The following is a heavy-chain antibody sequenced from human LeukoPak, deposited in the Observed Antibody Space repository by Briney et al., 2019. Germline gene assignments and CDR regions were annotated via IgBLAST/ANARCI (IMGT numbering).Heavy chain of an antibody. CDR3: ARGRGPGYYDSSGYYRD. D-gene: IGHD3-22*01. CDR1: GFTFSSYA. CDR2: ISYDGSNK. V-gene: IGHV3-30*04. J-gene: IGHJ4*02. Sequence: GGSLRLSCAASGFTFSSYAMHWVRQAPGKGLEWVAVISYDGSNKYYADSVKGRFTISRDNAKNSLYLQMNSLRAEDTAVYYCARGRGPGYYDSSGYYRDWGQGTLVTVSS.